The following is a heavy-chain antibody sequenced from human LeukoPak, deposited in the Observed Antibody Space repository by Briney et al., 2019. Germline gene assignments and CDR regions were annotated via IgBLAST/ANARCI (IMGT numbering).Heavy chain of an antibody. J-gene: IGHJ6*02. V-gene: IGHV3-23*01. Sequence: GGSLRLSCAASGFTFSTYAMTWVRQAPGKGLEWVSLISGGGGNTYYADSVKGRFTISRDNSKNTVSLQMNSLRAEDTAVYYCAKDVRVGEGGMDVWGQGTPVTVSS. CDR1: GFTFSTYA. CDR3: AKDVRVGEGGMDV. D-gene: IGHD1-26*01. CDR2: ISGGGGNT.